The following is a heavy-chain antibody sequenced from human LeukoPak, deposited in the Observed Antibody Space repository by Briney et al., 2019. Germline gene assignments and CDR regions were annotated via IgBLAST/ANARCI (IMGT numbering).Heavy chain of an antibody. J-gene: IGHJ4*02. D-gene: IGHD6-13*01. CDR3: AGGASSTVHY. Sequence: GGSLRLSCAASGLTFSTYWMHWVRQAPGKGLVRVSRINGDGSLSYADSVKGRFTISRDNTKNVLYLQMNSLRAEDTAVYYCAGGASSTVHYWGQGTLVTVSS. CDR1: GLTFSTYW. CDR2: INGDGSL. V-gene: IGHV3-74*01.